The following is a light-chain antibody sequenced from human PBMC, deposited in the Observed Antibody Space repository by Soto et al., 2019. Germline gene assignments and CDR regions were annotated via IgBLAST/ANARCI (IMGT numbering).Light chain of an antibody. CDR3: QQYGSCPWT. Sequence: EIVLPQSRVTLSLSPGERATLSCRASQSVSSSYLASYQQIPGQAPRLLNYGAFSRATGIPDRFSGSGSGTDFTLTISRLQPVDFAVDYCQQYGSCPWTFDRGTKVVVK. CDR1: QSVSSSY. CDR2: GAF. J-gene: IGKJ1*01. V-gene: IGKV3-20*01.